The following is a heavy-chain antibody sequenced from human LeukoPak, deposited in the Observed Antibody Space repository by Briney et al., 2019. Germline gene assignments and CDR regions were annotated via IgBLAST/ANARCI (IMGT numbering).Heavy chain of an antibody. CDR2: ISQDASEI. Sequence: GGSLRLSCAASGFTFSTYWMSWYRQAPGKGLEWVGNISQDASEINYVDSVRGRFTISRDNAKNSLHLQMNSLRAEDTAVYYCATDRDNSDWQKRFDSWGQGTLVTVSS. V-gene: IGHV3-7*01. CDR1: GFTFSTYW. J-gene: IGHJ4*02. D-gene: IGHD2-21*02. CDR3: ATDRDNSDWQKRFDS.